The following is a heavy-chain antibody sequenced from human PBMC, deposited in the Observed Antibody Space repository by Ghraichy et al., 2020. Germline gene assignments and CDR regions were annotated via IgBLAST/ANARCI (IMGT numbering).Heavy chain of an antibody. CDR3: TRGRRRGDYQYERDV. J-gene: IGHJ6*02. Sequence: SETLSLTCTVSGGSVSSSTYYWGWVRRSPGKRLEWIGSIYYIGNTYYNPSLKSRVTISVDTSSNQFSLKLSSVTAADTALYYCTRGRRRGDYQYERDVCGQGTTVAVS. V-gene: IGHV4-39*01. CDR2: IYYIGNT. D-gene: IGHD2-2*01. CDR1: GGSVSSSTYY.